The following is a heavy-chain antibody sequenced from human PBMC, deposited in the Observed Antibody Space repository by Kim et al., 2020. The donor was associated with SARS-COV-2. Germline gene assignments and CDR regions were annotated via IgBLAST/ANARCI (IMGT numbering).Heavy chain of an antibody. D-gene: IGHD3-10*01. Sequence: GGSLRLSCAASGFTFSSYGMHWVRQAPGKGLEWVAVISYDGSNKYYADSVKGRFIISRDNSKNTLYLQMNSLRAEDTAVYYCAKDRRFYGSGKSPGDYWG. V-gene: IGHV3-30*18. CDR3: AKDRRFYGSGKSPGDY. CDR2: ISYDGSNK. CDR1: GFTFSSYG. J-gene: IGHJ4*01.